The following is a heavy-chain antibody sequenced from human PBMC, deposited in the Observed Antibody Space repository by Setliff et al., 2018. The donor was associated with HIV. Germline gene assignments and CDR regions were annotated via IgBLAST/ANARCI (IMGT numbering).Heavy chain of an antibody. J-gene: IGHJ4*02. V-gene: IGHV4-39*01. CDR1: GGSISSNIYY. Sequence: SETLSLTCTVSGGSISSNIYYWGWIRRPPGRGLEWIGSIYYSGNTYYNPSLKRRVTMSVDTSNNQFSLSLTSVTATDPAVYYCARYRGHFDYWGQGTLVTVSS. CDR3: ARYRGHFDY. D-gene: IGHD3-16*01. CDR2: IYYSGNT.